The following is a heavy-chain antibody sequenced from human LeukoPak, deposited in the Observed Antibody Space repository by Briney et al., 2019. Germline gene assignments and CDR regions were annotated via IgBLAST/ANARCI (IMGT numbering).Heavy chain of an antibody. D-gene: IGHD6-19*01. Sequence: KASGTLSLTCAVSGGSISSSNWWSWVRQPPGKGLEWIGEIYYSGSTYYNPSLKSRVTISVDTSKNQFSLKLSSVTAADTAVYYCARNRQWLTFDYWGQGTLVTVSS. CDR3: ARNRQWLTFDY. V-gene: IGHV4-4*02. CDR1: GGSISSSNW. J-gene: IGHJ4*02. CDR2: IYYSGST.